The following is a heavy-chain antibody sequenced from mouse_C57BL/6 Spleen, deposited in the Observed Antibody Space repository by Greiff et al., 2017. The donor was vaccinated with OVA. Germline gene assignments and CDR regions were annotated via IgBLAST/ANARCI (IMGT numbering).Heavy chain of an antibody. CDR1: GFTFSDYG. D-gene: IGHD1-1*01. CDR2: ISSGSSTI. CDR3: ANLLPFAY. Sequence: DVMLVESGGGLVKPGGSLKLSCAASGFTFSDYGMHWVRQAPEKGLEWVAYISSGSSTIYYADTVKGRFTISRDNAKNTLFLQMTSLRSEDTAMYYCANLLPFAYWGQGTLVTVSA. V-gene: IGHV5-17*01. J-gene: IGHJ3*01.